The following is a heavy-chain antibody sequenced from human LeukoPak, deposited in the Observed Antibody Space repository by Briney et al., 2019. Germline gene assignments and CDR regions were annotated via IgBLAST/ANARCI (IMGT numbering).Heavy chain of an antibody. CDR2: INHSGST. V-gene: IGHV4-34*01. Sequence: PSETLSLTCAVYGGSFSGYYWSWIRQPPGKGLEWIGEINHSGSTNCNPSLKSRVTISVDTSKNQFSLKLSSVTAADTAVYYCARAYYYDSSGYREHDAFDIWGQGTMVTVSS. CDR1: GGSFSGYY. D-gene: IGHD3-22*01. CDR3: ARAYYYDSSGYREHDAFDI. J-gene: IGHJ3*02.